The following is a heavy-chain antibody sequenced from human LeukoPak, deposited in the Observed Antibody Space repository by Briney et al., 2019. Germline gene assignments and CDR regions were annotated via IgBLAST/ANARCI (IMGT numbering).Heavy chain of an antibody. CDR3: AKIRPWIRLWLEMDY. CDR2: ISYDGSNK. CDR1: GFTFSSYG. V-gene: IGHV3-30*18. D-gene: IGHD5-18*01. J-gene: IGHJ4*02. Sequence: PGRSLRLSCAASGFTFSSYGMHWVRQAPGKGLEWVAVISYDGSNKYYADSVKGRFTISRDNSKNTLYLQMNSLRAEDTAVYYCAKIRPWIRLWLEMDYWGQGTLVTVSS.